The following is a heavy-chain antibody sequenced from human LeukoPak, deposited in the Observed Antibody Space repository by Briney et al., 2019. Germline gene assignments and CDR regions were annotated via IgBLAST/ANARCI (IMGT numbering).Heavy chain of an antibody. Sequence: PSETLSLTCTVSAGSIIDYYWSWIRQPPGKGLEWMGYIYYSGSTDYKPSLKSRVTISVDTSTNQFSLKLSSVPAADTAVYYCARGPDYANAFDIWGQGTMVTVSS. V-gene: IGHV4-59*01. CDR1: AGSIIDYY. CDR3: ARGPDYANAFDI. J-gene: IGHJ3*02. D-gene: IGHD4-17*01. CDR2: IYYSGST.